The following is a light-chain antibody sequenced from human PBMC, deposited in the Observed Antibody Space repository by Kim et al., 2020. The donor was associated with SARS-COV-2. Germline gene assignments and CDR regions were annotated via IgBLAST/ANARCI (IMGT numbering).Light chain of an antibody. CDR3: QQRSNWYT. CDR2: DAS. Sequence: SVSPGERATLARRASQGVSSYLAWYQQKPGQAPRLVIYDASNRATGIPARFSGSGSGTDFTLTISSLEPEDFAVYYCQQRSNWYTFGQGTKLEI. J-gene: IGKJ2*01. CDR1: QGVSSY. V-gene: IGKV3-11*01.